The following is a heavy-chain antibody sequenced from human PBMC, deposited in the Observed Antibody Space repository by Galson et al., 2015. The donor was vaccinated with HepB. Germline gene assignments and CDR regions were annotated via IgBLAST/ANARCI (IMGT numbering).Heavy chain of an antibody. CDR2: INSDGSST. CDR3: ARDRECSGVSCYLSYFDY. V-gene: IGHV3-74*01. CDR1: GFTFSSYW. D-gene: IGHD2-15*01. Sequence: SLRLSCAASGFTFSSYWMHWVRQAPGKGLVWVSRINSDGSSTSYADSVKGRFTISRDNAKNTLYLQMNSLRAEETAVYYCARDRECSGVSCYLSYFDYWGQGTLVTVSS. J-gene: IGHJ4*02.